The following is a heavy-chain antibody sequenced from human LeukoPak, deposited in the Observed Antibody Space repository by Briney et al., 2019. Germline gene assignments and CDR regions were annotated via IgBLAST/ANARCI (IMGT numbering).Heavy chain of an antibody. D-gene: IGHD2-15*01. J-gene: IGHJ4*02. Sequence: PSETLSLTCTVSGGSISSYYWNWIRQPPGKGLEWIGCIDYSGSTYYNPSLKSRVTVSADTSKNQFSLKLTSVTAADTAVYYCARRWYHAYCDYWGQGSLVTVSS. CDR3: ARRWYHAYCDY. CDR2: IDYSGST. CDR1: GGSISSYY. V-gene: IGHV4-59*01.